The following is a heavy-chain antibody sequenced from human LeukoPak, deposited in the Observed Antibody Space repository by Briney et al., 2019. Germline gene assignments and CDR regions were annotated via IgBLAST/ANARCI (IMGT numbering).Heavy chain of an antibody. J-gene: IGHJ4*02. CDR3: ARGRYVTTRGGAAAGFLDY. V-gene: IGHV4-4*07. CDR2: IYTSGST. D-gene: IGHD6-13*01. CDR1: GGSISSYY. Sequence: SETLSLTCTVSGGSISSYYWSWIRQPAGKGLEWIGRIYTSGSTNYNPSLKSRVTMSVDTSQNQFSLRLSSVTAADTAVYYCARGRYVTTRGGAAAGFLDYWGQGTLVTVST.